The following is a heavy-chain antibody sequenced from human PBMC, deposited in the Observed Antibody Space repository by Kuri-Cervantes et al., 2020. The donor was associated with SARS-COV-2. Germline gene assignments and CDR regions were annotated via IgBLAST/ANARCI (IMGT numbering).Heavy chain of an antibody. CDR3: ARAYCSSTSRQLDY. V-gene: IGHV3-30-3*01. Sequence: GESLKNSCAASGFTFSSYAMHWVRQAPGKGLEWVAVISYDGSNKYYADSVKGRFTISRDNSKNTLYLQMNSLRAEDTAVYYCARAYCSSTSRQLDYWGQGTLVTVSS. D-gene: IGHD2-2*01. CDR2: ISYDGSNK. J-gene: IGHJ4*02. CDR1: GFTFSSYA.